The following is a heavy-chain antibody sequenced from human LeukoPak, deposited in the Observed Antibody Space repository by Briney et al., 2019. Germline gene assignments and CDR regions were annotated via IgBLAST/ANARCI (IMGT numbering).Heavy chain of an antibody. J-gene: IGHJ4*02. Sequence: SETLSLTCTVSGGSISTYYWSWIRQPPGKGLEWIGYIYYTGSTNYNPSLKSRVTISVDASKNQFSLKLNSMTAADTALYYCATGLPWGPYYFDYWGQGTLVTVSS. CDR2: IYYTGST. CDR3: ATGLPWGPYYFDY. CDR1: GGSISTYY. D-gene: IGHD4-11*01. V-gene: IGHV4-59*01.